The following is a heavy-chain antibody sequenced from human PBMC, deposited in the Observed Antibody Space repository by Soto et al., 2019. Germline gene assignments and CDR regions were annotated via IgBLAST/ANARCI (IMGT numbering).Heavy chain of an antibody. D-gene: IGHD2-2*03. CDR2: ISGDGGST. V-gene: IGHV3-43*02. CDR3: AKDFPGYCSSTSCPYYYSYGMDV. J-gene: IGHJ6*02. CDR1: GFTFDDYA. Sequence: GGSLRLSCAASGFTFDDYAMHWVRQAPGKGLEWVSLISGDGGSTYYADSVKGRFTISRDNSKNSLYLQMNSLRTEDTALYYCAKDFPGYCSSTSCPYYYSYGMDVWGQGTTVTVSS.